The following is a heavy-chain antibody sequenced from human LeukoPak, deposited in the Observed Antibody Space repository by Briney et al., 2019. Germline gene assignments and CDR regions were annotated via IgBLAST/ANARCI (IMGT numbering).Heavy chain of an antibody. CDR1: GYTFTSYG. CDR2: ISAYNGNT. V-gene: IGHV1-18*01. D-gene: IGHD6-13*01. J-gene: IGHJ6*02. Sequence: ASVNVSCKASGYTFTSYGISWVRQAPGQGLEWMGWISAYNGNTNYAQKLQGRVTMTTDTSTSTAFMELRSLRSDDTAVYYCAREQYSSSWYTYYHYGMDVWGQGTTVTVSS. CDR3: AREQYSSSWYTYYHYGMDV.